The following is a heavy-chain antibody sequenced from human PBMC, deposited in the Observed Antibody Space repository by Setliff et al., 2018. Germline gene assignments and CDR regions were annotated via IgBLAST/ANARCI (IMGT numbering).Heavy chain of an antibody. CDR1: GGSISPYF. CDR2: IYHNGNT. V-gene: IGHV4-59*12. Sequence: EPLSLICTVSGGSISPYFWSWIRQPPGKGLEWIGYIYHNGNTNFNPSLKTRVTMSVDPSKNQFSLKLTSMTAADTAVYYCARDQWVRSPPLYFSYSMDVWGQGTTVTVSS. J-gene: IGHJ6*02. CDR3: ARDQWVRSPPLYFSYSMDV. D-gene: IGHD5-12*01.